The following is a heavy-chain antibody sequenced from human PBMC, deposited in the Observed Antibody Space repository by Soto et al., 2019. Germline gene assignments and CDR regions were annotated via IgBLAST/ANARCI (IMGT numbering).Heavy chain of an antibody. CDR3: APWFGAFDY. J-gene: IGHJ4*02. V-gene: IGHV3-30*03. CDR2: ISYDGSNK. D-gene: IGHD3-10*01. Sequence: QVQLVESGGGVVQHGRSLRLSCAASGFTFSSYGMHWVRQAPGKGLEWVAVISYDGSNKYYADSVKGRFTISRDNSKNTLYLQMNSLRAVDTAVYYCAPWFGAFDYWGQGTLVTVSS. CDR1: GFTFSSYG.